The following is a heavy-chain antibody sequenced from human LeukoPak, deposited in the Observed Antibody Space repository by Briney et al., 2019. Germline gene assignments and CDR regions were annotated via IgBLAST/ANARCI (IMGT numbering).Heavy chain of an antibody. D-gene: IGHD3-10*01. J-gene: IGHJ5*02. Sequence: SETLSLTCTVSGGSISSYYWSWIRQPAGKGLEWIGRIYTSGSTNYNPSLKSRVTMSVDTSKNQFSLKLSSVTAADTAVYYCARDQAVLWFRELSEDWFDPWGQGTLVTVSS. CDR3: ARDQAVLWFRELSEDWFDP. V-gene: IGHV4-4*07. CDR2: IYTSGST. CDR1: GGSISSYY.